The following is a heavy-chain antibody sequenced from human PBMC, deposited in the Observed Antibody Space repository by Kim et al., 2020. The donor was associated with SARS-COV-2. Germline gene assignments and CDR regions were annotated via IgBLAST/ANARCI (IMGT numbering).Heavy chain of an antibody. D-gene: IGHD6-25*01. J-gene: IGHJ3*02. Sequence: YAQKFQGRVTMTRDTSISTAYMELSRLRSDDTAVYYCASPGNTSEDAFDIWGQGTMVTVSS. V-gene: IGHV1-2*02. CDR3: ASPGNTSEDAFDI.